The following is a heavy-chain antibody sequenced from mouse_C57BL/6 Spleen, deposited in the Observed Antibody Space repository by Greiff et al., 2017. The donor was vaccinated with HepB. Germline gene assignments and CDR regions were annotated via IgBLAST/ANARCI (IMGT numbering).Heavy chain of an antibody. CDR3: ASPIYYEYDYAMDY. J-gene: IGHJ4*01. CDR2: INPSSGYT. Sequence: QVHVKQSGAELAKPGASVKLSCKASGYTFTSYWMHWVKQRPGQGLEWIGYINPSSGYTKYNQKFKDKATLTADKSSSTAYMQLSSLTYEDSAVYYCASPIYYEYDYAMDYWGQGTSVTVSS. D-gene: IGHD2-4*01. V-gene: IGHV1-7*01. CDR1: GYTFTSYW.